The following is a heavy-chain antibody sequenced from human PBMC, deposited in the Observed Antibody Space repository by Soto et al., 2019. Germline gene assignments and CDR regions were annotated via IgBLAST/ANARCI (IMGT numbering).Heavy chain of an antibody. D-gene: IGHD3-22*01. V-gene: IGHV4-31*03. CDR1: GGSINNGGYY. Sequence: LSLTCTVSGGSINNGGYYWAWIRQHPGKGLEWIGYIYYSGSTSYNPSLKSRVTISVDASKNQFSLKLSSVTAADTAVYYCARVPHYYDSSGYFSSPGSFDYWGQGTLVTVSS. CDR2: IYYSGST. J-gene: IGHJ4*02. CDR3: ARVPHYYDSSGYFSSPGSFDY.